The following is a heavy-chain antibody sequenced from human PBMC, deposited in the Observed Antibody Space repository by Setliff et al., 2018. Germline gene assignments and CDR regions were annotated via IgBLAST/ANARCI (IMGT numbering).Heavy chain of an antibody. CDR1: GGSLRNNF. Sequence: SETLSLTCTVSGGSLRNNFWGWIRQSPGKGLEWIGYIYYRGTTNYNSSLKSRVTISIDMSKNQLSLKLSSATAADTAVYFCAAVGIDAGGGWFDPWGHGIPVTVSS. CDR2: IYYRGTT. J-gene: IGHJ5*02. CDR3: AAVGIDAGGGWFDP. V-gene: IGHV4-59*01. D-gene: IGHD1-26*01.